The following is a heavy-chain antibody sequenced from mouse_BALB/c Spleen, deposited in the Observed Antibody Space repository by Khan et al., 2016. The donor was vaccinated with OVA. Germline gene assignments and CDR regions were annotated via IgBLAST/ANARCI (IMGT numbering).Heavy chain of an antibody. Sequence: EVELVESGGGLVKPGGSLKLSCVASGFTFSSYAMSWVRQTPEKRLEWVATISSSGNYTYYPASVKGRFTISRDNAKNTLYLQLSSLRSEDTAMYYCARPPITTVVATSYWFFDVWGAVTTVTVSS. CDR3: ARPPITTVVATSYWFFDV. V-gene: IGHV5-9-3*01. CDR2: ISSSGNYT. CDR1: GFTFSSYA. J-gene: IGHJ1*01. D-gene: IGHD1-1*01.